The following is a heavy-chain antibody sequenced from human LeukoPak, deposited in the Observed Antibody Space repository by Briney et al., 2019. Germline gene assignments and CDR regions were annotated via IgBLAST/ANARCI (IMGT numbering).Heavy chain of an antibody. CDR1: GFTFNTYG. J-gene: IGHJ6*02. D-gene: IGHD4-17*01. Sequence: PGGSLRLSCAASGFTFNTYGLDWVRQAPGKGLEWVAVISYDGRNKFDADSVKGRFTISRDNSENTLYLQMNSLIPEDTAVYYCAKGSAYGDYYYYGMDVWGQGTTVTVSS. CDR3: AKGSAYGDYYYYGMDV. V-gene: IGHV3-30*18. CDR2: ISYDGRNK.